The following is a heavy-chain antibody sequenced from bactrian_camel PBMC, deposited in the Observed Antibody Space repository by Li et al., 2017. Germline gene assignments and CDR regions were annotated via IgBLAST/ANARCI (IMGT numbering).Heavy chain of an antibody. Sequence: HVQLVESGGGSVQAGGSLTLSCTVSKYAIIDYYMAWFRQAPGKEREGIAAIHSDGTTTYASSVKGRFAISKDSATNNLYLQMNSLKPDDTAVYYCAAAHTWAFCPTDAADFTIWGQGTQVTVS. D-gene: IGHD3*01. CDR3: AAAHTWAFCPTDAADFTI. J-gene: IGHJ6*01. CDR1: KYAIIDYY. CDR2: IHSDGTT. V-gene: IGHV3S53*01.